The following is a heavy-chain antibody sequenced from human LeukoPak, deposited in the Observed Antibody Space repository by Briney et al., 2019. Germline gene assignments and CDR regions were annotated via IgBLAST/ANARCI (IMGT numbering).Heavy chain of an antibody. CDR1: GGSFSGYY. D-gene: IGHD1-26*01. CDR3: ASSYPVGANSFDY. J-gene: IGHJ4*02. Sequence: PSETLSLTCAVYGGSFSGYYWSWIRQPPGKGLEWIGEINHSGSTNYNPSLKSRVTISVDTSKNQFSLKLSSVTAADTAVYYCASSYPVGANSFDYWGQGTLVTVSS. V-gene: IGHV4-34*01. CDR2: INHSGST.